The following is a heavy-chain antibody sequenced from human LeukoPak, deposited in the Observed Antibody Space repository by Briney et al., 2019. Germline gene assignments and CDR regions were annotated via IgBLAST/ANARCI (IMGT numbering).Heavy chain of an antibody. V-gene: IGHV4-59*01. D-gene: IGHD3-22*01. CDR1: GVSIRSYY. CDR2: IYYNDST. J-gene: IGHJ4*02. Sequence: SETLSLACTVSGVSIRSYYWGWIRQPPGKGLEWIAYIYYNDSTNYSSALKSRVTISEDTSKNQFPLNLTSVTAADTAVYYCAGGNFYDSSGHPYHFHFWGQGTLVTVPS. CDR3: AGGNFYDSSGHPYHFHF.